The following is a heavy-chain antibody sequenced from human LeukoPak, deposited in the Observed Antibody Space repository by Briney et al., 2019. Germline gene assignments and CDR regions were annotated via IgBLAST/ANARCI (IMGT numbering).Heavy chain of an antibody. J-gene: IGHJ4*02. Sequence: GGSLRLSCAASGFTFSSYSMNWVRQAPGKGLEWVSSISSSSSYIYYADPVKGRFTISRDNAKNSLYLQMNSLRAEDTAVYYCARRRPRWYFDYWGQGTLVTVSS. V-gene: IGHV3-21*01. CDR1: GFTFSSYS. CDR3: ARRRPRWYFDY. CDR2: ISSSSSYI.